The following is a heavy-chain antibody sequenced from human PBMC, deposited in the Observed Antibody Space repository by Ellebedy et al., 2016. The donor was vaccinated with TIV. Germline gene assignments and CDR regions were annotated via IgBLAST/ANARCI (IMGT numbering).Heavy chain of an antibody. CDR2: IYSGGSA. Sequence: PGGSLRLSCAASGFTVSNNYISWVRQAPGKGLEWVSVIYSGGSAYYADSVKGRFTIARDNSKNTVYLQMNSLRAEDTAVYYCARGVLSGYWGQGTLVTVSS. V-gene: IGHV3-53*01. CDR3: ARGVLSGY. J-gene: IGHJ4*02. D-gene: IGHD2/OR15-2a*01. CDR1: GFTVSNNY.